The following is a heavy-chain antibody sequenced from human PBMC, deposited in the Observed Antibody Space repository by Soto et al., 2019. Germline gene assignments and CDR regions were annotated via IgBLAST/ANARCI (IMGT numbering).Heavy chain of an antibody. J-gene: IGHJ6*02. CDR2: IYYSGST. CDR3: ARVGSDYVHGTSYYGIDS. V-gene: IGHV4-59*01. Sequence: PSETLSLTCTVSGGSISSYYWSWIRQPPGKGLEWIGYIYYSGSTNYNPSLKSRVTISVDTSKNQFSLKLSSVTAADTAVYYCARVGSDYVHGTSYYGIDSLGQGNAVPVSS. D-gene: IGHD3-16*01. CDR1: GGSISSYY.